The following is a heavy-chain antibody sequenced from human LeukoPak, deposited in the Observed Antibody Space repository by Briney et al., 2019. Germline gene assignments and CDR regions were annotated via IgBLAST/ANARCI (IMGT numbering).Heavy chain of an antibody. CDR1: GGSISSYY. V-gene: IGHV4-4*07. CDR2: IYTSGST. J-gene: IGHJ4*02. CDR3: ARCGTGYCSSTSCYTGCDY. Sequence: SETLSLTCTVSGGSISSYYWSWIRQPAGKGPEWIGRIYTSGSTNYNPSLKSRVTMSVDTSKNQFSLKLSSVTAADTAVYYCARCGTGYCSSTSCYTGCDYWGQGTLVTVSS. D-gene: IGHD2-2*02.